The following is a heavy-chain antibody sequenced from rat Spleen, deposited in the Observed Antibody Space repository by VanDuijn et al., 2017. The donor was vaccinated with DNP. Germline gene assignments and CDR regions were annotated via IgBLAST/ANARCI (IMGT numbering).Heavy chain of an antibody. V-gene: IGHV7-7*01. CDR2: IRNKANGYTT. J-gene: IGHJ3*01. CDR1: AFPFTDFF. D-gene: IGHD1-1*01. CDR3: AREGWYSGDRWFAY. Sequence: EVMLSAAGGRLLLPAGSIRLPCAASAFPFTDFFMHWIRQPSGKAPEWFGFIRNKANGYTTEYNPSVKGRFTISRDNTQNMLYLQMNTLRAEDTATYYCAREGWYSGDRWFAYWGQGTLVTVSS.